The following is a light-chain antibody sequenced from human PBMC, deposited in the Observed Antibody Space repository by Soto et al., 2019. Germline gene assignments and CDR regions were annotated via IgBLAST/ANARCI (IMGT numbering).Light chain of an antibody. CDR1: QDIHQY. CDR2: AAS. Sequence: DIQMTQSPSSLSASVGDRVTITCRSSQDIHQYLAWFQQKPGNVPRLLIYAASSLRPGVPTRFSGTGSGTDFTLTINSLQPEDAATYYSHNYNRDPRTFGLGTKVEL. CDR3: HNYNRDPRT. J-gene: IGKJ1*01. V-gene: IGKV1-27*01.